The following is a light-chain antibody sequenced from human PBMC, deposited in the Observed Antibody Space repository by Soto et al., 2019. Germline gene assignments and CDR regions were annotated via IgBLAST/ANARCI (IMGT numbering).Light chain of an antibody. CDR2: KAS. CDR3: QHYNSYGT. CDR1: QTISSW. Sequence: DIQMTQSPSTLSGSVGDRVTITCRASQTISSWLAWYQQKPGKAPKLLIYKASTLKSGVPSRFSGSGPGTEFTLTISSLQPDDFATYYCQHYNSYGTFGQGTRLEIK. J-gene: IGKJ5*01. V-gene: IGKV1-5*03.